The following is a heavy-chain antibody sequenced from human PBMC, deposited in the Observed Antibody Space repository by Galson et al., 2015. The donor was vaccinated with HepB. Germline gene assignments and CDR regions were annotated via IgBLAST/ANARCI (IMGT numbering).Heavy chain of an antibody. CDR3: ARLGDLSGYSSL. J-gene: IGHJ4*02. V-gene: IGHV3-73*01. Sequence: SLRLSCAASGFTFGGSAIHWVRQASGKGLEWVGRIRSKASGHATAYDASLKGRFTISRDDSKNTAYLHMNSLKTEDTAVYYCARLGDLSGYSSLWGQGTLVTVSS. CDR1: GFTFGGSA. CDR2: IRSKASGHAT. D-gene: IGHD2-15*01.